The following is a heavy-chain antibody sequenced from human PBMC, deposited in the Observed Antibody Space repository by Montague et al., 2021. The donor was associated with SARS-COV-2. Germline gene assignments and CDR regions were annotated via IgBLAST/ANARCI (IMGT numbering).Heavy chain of an antibody. V-gene: IGHV4-39*01. D-gene: IGHD5-18*01. CDR1: GGPISGSSDY. CDR3: ARREYSYGWGD. J-gene: IGHJ4*02. Sequence: SETLSLTCTVTGGPISGSSDYWGWIRQSPGKGLEWIASVDYSGNTYYSPSLKSRLTISVDTSKNQFSPKLNSVTAADTALYYCARREYSYGWGDWGQGTLVTVPS. CDR2: VDYSGNT.